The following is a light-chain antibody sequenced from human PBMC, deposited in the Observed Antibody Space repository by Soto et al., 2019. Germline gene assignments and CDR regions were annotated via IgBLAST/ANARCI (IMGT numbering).Light chain of an antibody. J-gene: IGLJ1*01. CDR2: DVG. V-gene: IGLV2-14*01. Sequence: QSVLTQPASVSGSPGESITISCTGTITDVGGYDYVSWFQQHPGRAPKLIIYDVGIRPSGVSNRFSGSKSGSTASLIISGLQDEDETDYYCSSYTSSNTQVFGTGTKVTVL. CDR3: SSYTSSNTQV. CDR1: ITDVGGYDY.